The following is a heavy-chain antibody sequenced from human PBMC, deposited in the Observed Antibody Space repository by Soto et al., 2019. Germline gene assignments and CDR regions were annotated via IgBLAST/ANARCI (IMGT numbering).Heavy chain of an antibody. V-gene: IGHV4-30-4*01. CDR2: IYKSGRT. CDR1: GDSIGSGDYY. Sequence: QVHLQESGPGLLKPSQTLSLTCAVSGDSIGSGDYYWTWIRQSPGKGLEYIGYIYKSGRTYYNPSLNRRPVTSFDTSKNQVFLRLTSLTAADTAMYFCARSLSSSSGYFDPWGQGTLVTVSS. D-gene: IGHD6-6*01. CDR3: ARSLSSSSGYFDP. J-gene: IGHJ5*02.